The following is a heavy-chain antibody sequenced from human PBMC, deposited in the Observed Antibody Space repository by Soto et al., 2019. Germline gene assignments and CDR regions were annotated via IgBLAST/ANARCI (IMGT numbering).Heavy chain of an antibody. V-gene: IGHV4-39*01. CDR2: VNRGGPT. D-gene: IGHD2-2*01. CDR3: ARQPDSTSYFDF. J-gene: IGHJ4*02. CDR1: GGSISSSDSF. Sequence: SETLSLTCSVSGGSISSSDSFWGWIRQPPGRGLEWIVTVNRGGPTRHNPALKSRLTVSVDRSKNQFSLELNSATAADTAVYYCARQPDSTSYFDFWGQGLQVTVSS.